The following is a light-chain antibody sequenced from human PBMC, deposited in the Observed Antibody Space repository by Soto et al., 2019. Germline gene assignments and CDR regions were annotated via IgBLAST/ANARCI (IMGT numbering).Light chain of an antibody. Sequence: QSALTQPPSASGSPGQSVTISCTGTSSDVGGYDYVSWYQQHPGKVPKLLIYEVNMRPSGVPDRFSGYKSDNTAFLTVSGLQAEDEADYYCSSYAGSNRRIFGGGTKLTVL. CDR3: SSYAGSNRRI. CDR1: SSDVGGYDY. V-gene: IGLV2-8*01. J-gene: IGLJ2*01. CDR2: EVN.